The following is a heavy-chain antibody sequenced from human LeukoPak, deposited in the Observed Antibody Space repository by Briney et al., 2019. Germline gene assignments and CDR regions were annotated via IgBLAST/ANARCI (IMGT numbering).Heavy chain of an antibody. Sequence: PGGSLRLSCAASGFTFSTYWMHWVRQAPGRGLVWVSRINGDGSSTRYADSVKGRFTISRDNSKNTLYLQMNSLRAEDTAVYYCARESWYYYDSSGDYGMDVWGQGTTVTVSS. CDR1: GFTFSTYW. V-gene: IGHV3-74*01. D-gene: IGHD3-22*01. CDR3: ARESWYYYDSSGDYGMDV. J-gene: IGHJ6*02. CDR2: INGDGSST.